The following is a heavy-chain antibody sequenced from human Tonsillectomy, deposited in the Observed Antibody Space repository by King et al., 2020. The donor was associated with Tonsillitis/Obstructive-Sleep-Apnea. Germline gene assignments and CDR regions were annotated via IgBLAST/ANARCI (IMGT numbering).Heavy chain of an antibody. D-gene: IGHD3-10*01. J-gene: IGHJ3*02. CDR3: ARLLLVNMVQGDAFDI. V-gene: IGHV4-34*01. CDR1: GGSFSGYY. CDR2: INHSGST. Sequence: VQLQQWGAGLLKPSETLSLTCAVYGGSFSGYYWSWIRQTPGKGLEWIGEINHSGSTNYNPSLKSRITISLDTSKNQFSLKLSSVTAADTAVYYCARLLLVNMVQGDAFDIWGQGTMVTVSS.